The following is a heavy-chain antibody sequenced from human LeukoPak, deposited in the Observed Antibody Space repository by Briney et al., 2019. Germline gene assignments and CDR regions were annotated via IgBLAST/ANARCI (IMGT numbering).Heavy chain of an antibody. CDR3: ARRHGDYGFYYFDY. D-gene: IGHD4-17*01. J-gene: IGHJ4*02. CDR2: IYYSGST. Sequence: SETLSPTCTVSGGSISSYYWSWIRQPPGKGLEWIGYIYYSGSTNYNPSLKSRVTISVDTSKNQFSLKLSSVTAADTAVYYCARRHGDYGFYYFDYWGQGTLVTVSS. CDR1: GGSISSYY. V-gene: IGHV4-59*08.